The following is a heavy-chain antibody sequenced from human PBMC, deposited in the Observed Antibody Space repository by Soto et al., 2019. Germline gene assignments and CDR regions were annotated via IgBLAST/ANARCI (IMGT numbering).Heavy chain of an antibody. V-gene: IGHV4-31*03. D-gene: IGHD2-8*01. Sequence: SETLSLTCTVSGGSISSGCYYWSWIRQHPGKGLEWIGYIYCSGGTYYNPSLKSRVTISVDTSKNQFSLKLSSVTAAEKAVYYCARGSIVRRYKWFDPWGQGTLVTVSS. CDR2: IYCSGGT. CDR3: ARGSIVRRYKWFDP. J-gene: IGHJ5*02. CDR1: GGSISSGCYY.